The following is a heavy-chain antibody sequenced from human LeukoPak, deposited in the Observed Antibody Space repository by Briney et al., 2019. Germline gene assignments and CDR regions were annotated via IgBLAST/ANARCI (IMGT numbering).Heavy chain of an antibody. V-gene: IGHV4-30-4*08. CDR1: GGSFSGYY. D-gene: IGHD3-10*01. CDR2: IYYSGST. CDR3: ARDPGPMVRGVIITR. Sequence: SETLSLTCAVYGGSFSGYYWSWIRQPPGKGLEWIGYIYYSGSTYYNPSLKSRVTISVDTSKNQFSLKLSSVTAADTAVYYCARDPGPMVRGVIITRWGQGTLVTVSS. J-gene: IGHJ4*02.